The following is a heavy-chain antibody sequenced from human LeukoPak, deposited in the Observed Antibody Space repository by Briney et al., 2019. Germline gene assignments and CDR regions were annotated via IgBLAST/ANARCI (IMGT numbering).Heavy chain of an antibody. CDR3: ARERTDDDILTGYFAFYFDY. J-gene: IGHJ4*02. CDR1: GFTFSSYS. V-gene: IGHV3-21*01. CDR2: ISSSSSYI. D-gene: IGHD3-9*01. Sequence: PGGSLRLSCAASGFTFSSYSMNWVRQAPGKGLEWVSSISSSSSYIYYADSVKGRFTISRDNAKNSLYLQMNSLRAEDTAVYYCARERTDDDILTGYFAFYFDYWGQGTLVTVSS.